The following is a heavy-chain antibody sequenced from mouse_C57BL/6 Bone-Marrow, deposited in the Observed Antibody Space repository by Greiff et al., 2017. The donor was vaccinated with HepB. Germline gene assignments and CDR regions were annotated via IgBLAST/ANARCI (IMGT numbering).Heavy chain of an antibody. D-gene: IGHD1-1*01. CDR1: GYTFTSYG. Sequence: QVQLQQSGAELARPGASVKLSCKASGYTFTSYGISWVKQRTGQGLEWIGEIYPRSGNTYYNEKFKGKATLTADKSSSTAYMELRSLTSEDSAVYFCARVFYYCSSYSYFDVWGTATTVTVSS. CDR3: ARVFYYCSSYSYFDV. CDR2: IYPRSGNT. V-gene: IGHV1-81*01. J-gene: IGHJ1*03.